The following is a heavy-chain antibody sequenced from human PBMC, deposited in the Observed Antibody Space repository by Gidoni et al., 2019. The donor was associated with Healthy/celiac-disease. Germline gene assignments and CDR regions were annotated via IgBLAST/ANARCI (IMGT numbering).Heavy chain of an antibody. V-gene: IGHV3-64*01. CDR2: ISSNGGST. D-gene: IGHD6-13*01. J-gene: IGHJ4*02. CDR3: ARVDGDSSSWYDY. CDR1: GFTFSSYA. Sequence: EVQLVESGGGLVQPGGYLRLSCAASGFTFSSYAMHWVRQAPGKGLEYVSAISSNGGSTYYANSVKGRFTISRDNSKNTLYLQMGSLRAEDMAVYYCARVDGDSSSWYDYWGQGTLVTVSS.